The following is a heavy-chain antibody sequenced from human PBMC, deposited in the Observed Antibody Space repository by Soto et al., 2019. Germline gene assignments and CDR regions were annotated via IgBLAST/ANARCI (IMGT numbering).Heavy chain of an antibody. CDR3: ARRGGGYSGTYLGYFDY. D-gene: IGHD1-26*01. CDR2: ISYDGSNK. J-gene: IGHJ4*02. CDR1: GFTFSSFP. Sequence: QVQLVESGGGVVQPGRSLRLSGAASGFTFSSFPMHWVRQAPGKGLEWVAVISYDGSNKYYADSVKGRFTISRDNSKNTLYLQMNSLRAEDTAVYHCARRGGGYSGTYLGYFDYWGQATLVTVSS. V-gene: IGHV3-30-3*01.